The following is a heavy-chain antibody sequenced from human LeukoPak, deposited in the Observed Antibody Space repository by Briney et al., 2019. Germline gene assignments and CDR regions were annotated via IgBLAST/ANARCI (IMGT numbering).Heavy chain of an antibody. CDR2: IIPIFGTA. CDR1: GGTFSSYA. Sequence: SVKVSCKASGGTFSSYAISWVRQAPGRGLEWMGGIIPIFGTANYAQKFQGRVTITTDESTSTAYMELSSLRSEDTAVYYCARLVTGGAATVPDDPWGQGILVTVSS. CDR3: ARLVTGGAATVPDDP. J-gene: IGHJ5*02. V-gene: IGHV1-69*05. D-gene: IGHD2-15*01.